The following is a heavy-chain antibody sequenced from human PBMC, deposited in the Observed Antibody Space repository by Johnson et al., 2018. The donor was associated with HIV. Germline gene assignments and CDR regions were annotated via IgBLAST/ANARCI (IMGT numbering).Heavy chain of an antibody. Sequence: EQLVESGGALVQPGGSLRLSCEVSGFTISTFWMHWVRQVPGKGLMLVSRISGDGSSSSYADSVQGRFAISRDNANKTLYLQLNSMRVEDTAIYCCARAQLLVAEAFNKWCQGRMVTVS. CDR2: ISGDGSSS. J-gene: IGHJ3*01. CDR3: ARAQLLVAEAFNK. CDR1: GFTISTFW. D-gene: IGHD6-6*01. V-gene: IGHV3-74*02.